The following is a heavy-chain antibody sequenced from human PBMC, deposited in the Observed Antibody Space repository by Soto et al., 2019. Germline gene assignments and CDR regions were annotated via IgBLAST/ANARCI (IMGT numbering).Heavy chain of an antibody. V-gene: IGHV4-34*01. CDR2: INHSGST. D-gene: IGHD2-8*01. Sequence: SETLSLTCAVYGGSFSGYYWSWIRQPPGKGLEWIGEINHSGSTNYNPSLKSRVTISVDTSKNQFSLKLSSVTAADTAVYYCARGAVGFFTIGVCYTHYYYYYGMDVWGKGTAVTVPS. CDR3: ARGAVGFFTIGVCYTHYYYYYGMDV. J-gene: IGHJ6*04. CDR1: GGSFSGYY.